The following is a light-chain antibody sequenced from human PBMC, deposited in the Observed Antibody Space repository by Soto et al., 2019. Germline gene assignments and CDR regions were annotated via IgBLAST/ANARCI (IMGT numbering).Light chain of an antibody. J-gene: IGKJ2*01. CDR1: QSIGSW. CDR2: KAT. V-gene: IGKV1-5*03. Sequence: DIQMTQSPSTLSASVGDGVTITCRASQSIGSWLAWYQQKPGKAPKLLIYKATNLQSGVPSRFSGSGSGTDFSLTISSLQPVDSATYFCQQYNDFQYTFGPGTKLE. CDR3: QQYNDFQYT.